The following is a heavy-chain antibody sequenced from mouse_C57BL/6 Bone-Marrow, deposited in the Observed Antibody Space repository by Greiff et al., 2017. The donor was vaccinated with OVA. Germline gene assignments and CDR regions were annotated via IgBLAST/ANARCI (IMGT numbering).Heavy chain of an antibody. CDR3: ATAGEYDYDAMDY. CDR1: GYTFTDYY. J-gene: IGHJ4*01. V-gene: IGHV1-26*01. CDR2: INPNNGGT. D-gene: IGHD5-1*01. Sequence: VQLKQSGPELVKPGASVKISCKASGYTFTDYYMNWVKQSHGKSLEWIGDINPNNGGTSYNQKFKGKATLTVDKSSSTAYMELRSLTSEDSAVYYCATAGEYDYDAMDYWGQGTSVTVSS.